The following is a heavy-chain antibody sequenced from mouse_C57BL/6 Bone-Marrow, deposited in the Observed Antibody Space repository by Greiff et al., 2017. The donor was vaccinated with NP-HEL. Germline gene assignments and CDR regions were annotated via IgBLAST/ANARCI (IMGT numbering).Heavy chain of an antibody. Sequence: VKVVESGPGLVAPSQSLSITCTVSGFSLTSYAISWVRQPPGKGLEWLGVIWTGGGTNYNSALKSRLSISKDNSKRQVFLKMINLQTNDTAMYYCARNWFYAMDDWGQGTSVTVSS. CDR1: GFSLTSYA. D-gene: IGHD2-2*01. CDR3: ARNWFYAMDD. V-gene: IGHV2-9-1*01. CDR2: IWTGGGT. J-gene: IGHJ4*01.